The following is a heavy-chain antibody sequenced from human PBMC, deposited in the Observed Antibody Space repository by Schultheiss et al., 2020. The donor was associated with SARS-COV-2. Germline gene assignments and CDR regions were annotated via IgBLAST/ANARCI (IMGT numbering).Heavy chain of an antibody. J-gene: IGHJ3*02. CDR2: INPNSGGT. V-gene: IGHV1-2*02. Sequence: ASVKVSCKASGYTFTSYDINWVRQATGQGLEWMGWINPNSGGTNYAQKFQGRVTMTRDTSISTAYMELSRLRSDDTAVYYCASGRDYYGSGSYYNGDAFDIWGQGTMVTVSS. CDR1: GYTFTSYD. CDR3: ASGRDYYGSGSYYNGDAFDI. D-gene: IGHD3-10*01.